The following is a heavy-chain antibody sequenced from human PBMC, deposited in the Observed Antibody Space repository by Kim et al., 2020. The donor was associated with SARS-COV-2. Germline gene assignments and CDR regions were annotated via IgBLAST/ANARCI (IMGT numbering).Heavy chain of an antibody. CDR1: GGSFSGYH. CDR2: INHSGST. Sequence: SETLSLTCAVYGGSFSGYHWSWIRQPPGKGLEWIGEINHSGSTNYNPSLKSRVTISVDTSKNQFSLKLSSVTAADTAVYYCAIYGGNSFSYWGQGTLVTVSS. V-gene: IGHV4-34*01. CDR3: AIYGGNSFSY. J-gene: IGHJ4*02. D-gene: IGHD4-17*01.